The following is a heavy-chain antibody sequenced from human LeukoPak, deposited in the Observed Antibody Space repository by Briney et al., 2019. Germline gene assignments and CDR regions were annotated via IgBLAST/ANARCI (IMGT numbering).Heavy chain of an antibody. D-gene: IGHD2-15*01. CDR3: ARGGSPRGFLGY. CDR1: GFTFTSYA. Sequence: GGSLRLSCAASGFTFTSYAMSWVRQAPGKGLEGVSTISCSGGNTYYADSVKGRFTISRDNSKNTLYLQMNSLRVEDTAVYYCARGGSPRGFLGYWGQGTLVTVSS. J-gene: IGHJ4*02. V-gene: IGHV3-23*01. CDR2: ISCSGGNT.